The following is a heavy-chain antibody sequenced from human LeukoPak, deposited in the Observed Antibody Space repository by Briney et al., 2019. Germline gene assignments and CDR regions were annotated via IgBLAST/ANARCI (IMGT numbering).Heavy chain of an antibody. CDR1: GYTFTAYY. D-gene: IGHD6-13*01. V-gene: IGHV1-2*02. CDR2: INPNSGGT. CDR3: ASSVSSRWAIIDY. J-gene: IGHJ4*02. Sequence: ASVKVSCKASGYTFTAYYMHWLRQDPGQGLEWLGWINPNSGGTNYAQKFQGRVTMTRDTSITTAYMELSRLSSDDTAVYYCASSVSSRWAIIDYWGQGTLVTVSS.